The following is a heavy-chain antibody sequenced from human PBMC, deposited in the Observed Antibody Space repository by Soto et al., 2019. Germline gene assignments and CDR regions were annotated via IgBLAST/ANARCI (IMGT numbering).Heavy chain of an antibody. CDR3: AREGVVVAATNFDY. CDR1: GGSISSYY. Sequence: SETLSLTCTVSGGSISSYYWSWIRQPAGKGLEWIGRIYTSGSTNYNPSLKSRVTMSVDTSKNQFSLKLSSVTAADTAVYYCAREGVVVAATNFDYWGQGTLVTVSS. V-gene: IGHV4-4*07. J-gene: IGHJ4*02. CDR2: IYTSGST. D-gene: IGHD2-15*01.